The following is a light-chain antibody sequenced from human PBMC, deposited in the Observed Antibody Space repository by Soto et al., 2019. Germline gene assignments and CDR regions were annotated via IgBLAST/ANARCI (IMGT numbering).Light chain of an antibody. Sequence: EIVLTQSPGTLSLSPGERATLSCRASQSVSRTYLAWYQQKPGQAPGLLIYDVSSRATGIPDRFSGSGSGTDFALTISRLEPEDFAVYYRQQYGTSPYTFGQGTKLEIK. J-gene: IGKJ2*01. CDR3: QQYGTSPYT. V-gene: IGKV3-20*01. CDR1: QSVSRTY. CDR2: DVS.